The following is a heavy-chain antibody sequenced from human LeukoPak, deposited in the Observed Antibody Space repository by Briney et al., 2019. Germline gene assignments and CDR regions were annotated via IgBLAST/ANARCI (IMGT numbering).Heavy chain of an antibody. CDR2: ISSNGGST. CDR3: AREVTAILSDAFDI. J-gene: IGHJ3*02. Sequence: GGSLRLSCAASGFTFSSYAMHWVRQAPGKGLEYVSAISSNGGSTYYANSVKGRFTISRDNSKNTLYLQMGSLRAEDMAVYYCAREVTAILSDAFDIWGQGTMVTVSS. D-gene: IGHD2-21*02. CDR1: GFTFSSYA. V-gene: IGHV3-64*01.